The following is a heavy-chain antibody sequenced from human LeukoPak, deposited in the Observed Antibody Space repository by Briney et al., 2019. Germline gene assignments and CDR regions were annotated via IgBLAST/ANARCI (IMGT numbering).Heavy chain of an antibody. CDR1: GFMFSDYG. Sequence: SGRSLRLSCAASGFMFSDYGMHWVRQAPGKGLEWVAAIWYDGSNTFYADSVKGRFTISRDNSKNALYLQMNSLRAEDTADYYCAKEGDRGEALYYYYMDVWGNGTTVTVSS. CDR2: IWYDGSNT. D-gene: IGHD3-10*01. J-gene: IGHJ6*03. CDR3: AKEGDRGEALYYYYMDV. V-gene: IGHV3-33*06.